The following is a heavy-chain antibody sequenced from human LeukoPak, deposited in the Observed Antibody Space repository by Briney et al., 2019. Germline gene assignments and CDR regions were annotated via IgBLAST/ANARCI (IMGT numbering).Heavy chain of an antibody. D-gene: IGHD6-13*01. CDR3: ARSRHSSSWYYYYGMDV. J-gene: IGHJ6*02. CDR2: INHSGST. V-gene: IGHV4-34*01. CDR1: GGSFSGYY. Sequence: SETLSLTCAVYGGSFSGYYWSWIRQPPGKGLEWIGEINHSGSTNYNPSLKSRVTVSVDTSKNQFSLKLSSVTAADTAVYYCARSRHSSSWYYYYGMDVWGQGTTVTVSS.